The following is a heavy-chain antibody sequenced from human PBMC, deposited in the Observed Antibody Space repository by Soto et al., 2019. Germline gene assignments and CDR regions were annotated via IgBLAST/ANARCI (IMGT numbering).Heavy chain of an antibody. D-gene: IGHD5-18*01. CDR3: ARDLPGGYSYGENWFDP. J-gene: IGHJ5*02. Sequence: ASVKVSCKASGYTFTGYYMHWVRQAPGQGLEWMGWINPNSGGTNYARKFQGRVTMTRDTSISTAYMELSRLRSDDTAVYYCARDLPGGYSYGENWFDPWGQGTLVTVSS. V-gene: IGHV1-2*02. CDR1: GYTFTGYY. CDR2: INPNSGGT.